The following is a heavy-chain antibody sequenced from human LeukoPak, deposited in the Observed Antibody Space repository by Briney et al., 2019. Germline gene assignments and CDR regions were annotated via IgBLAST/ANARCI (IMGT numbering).Heavy chain of an antibody. CDR3: AKDIAARITIFGVVSQ. Sequence: PGGSLRLSCAASGFMFSNYPMIWIRQAPGKGLEWVSIIRDSGGATYYADSVKGRFTISRDNSKNALYLQMNSVRAEDEAVYYCAKDIAARITIFGVVSQWGQGTLVTVSS. V-gene: IGHV3-23*01. CDR1: GFMFSNYP. D-gene: IGHD3-3*01. J-gene: IGHJ4*02. CDR2: IRDSGGAT.